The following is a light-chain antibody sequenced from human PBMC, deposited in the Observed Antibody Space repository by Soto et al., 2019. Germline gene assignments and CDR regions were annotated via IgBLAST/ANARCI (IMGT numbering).Light chain of an antibody. Sequence: EIVLTQSPATMSMSPGERATLSCWASQNINSYLAWYQQKPGQATRLLIYDASNRATGIPARFSGGWYGTDFALTISSREAEEVAVYYCQKRSTWPLMFGGGTKVQVK. CDR1: QNINSY. V-gene: IGKV3-11*01. CDR3: QKRSTWPLM. J-gene: IGKJ4*02. CDR2: DAS.